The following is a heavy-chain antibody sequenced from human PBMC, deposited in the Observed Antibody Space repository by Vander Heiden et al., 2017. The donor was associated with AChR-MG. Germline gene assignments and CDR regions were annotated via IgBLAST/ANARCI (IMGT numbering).Heavy chain of an antibody. J-gene: IGHJ4*02. Sequence: ESGGGLGQPGESLRLSCVASGITVSRDYMTWVRQAPGKGLEWVSVIYSGGSTYYADSVKGRFTISRDNSKNKVFLQMNSLSAEDTAVYYCARDYESSGYYDYWGQGTLVTVSS. D-gene: IGHD3-22*01. CDR2: IYSGGST. V-gene: IGHV3-66*01. CDR1: GITVSRDY. CDR3: ARDYESSGYYDY.